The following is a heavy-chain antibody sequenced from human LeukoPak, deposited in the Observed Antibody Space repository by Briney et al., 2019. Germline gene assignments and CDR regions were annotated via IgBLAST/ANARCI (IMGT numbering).Heavy chain of an antibody. CDR1: GGTFSSYA. J-gene: IGHJ5*02. V-gene: IGHV1-69*06. Sequence: GSSVKVSCKASGGTFSSYAITWVRQAPGQGLEWMGRIIPIFETADYAQKFQGRVTITADKSTSTAYMELSSLRSEDTAVYYCVRGGSSGYYWFDPWGQGTLVTVSS. CDR2: IIPIFETA. CDR3: VRGGSSGYYWFDP. D-gene: IGHD5-12*01.